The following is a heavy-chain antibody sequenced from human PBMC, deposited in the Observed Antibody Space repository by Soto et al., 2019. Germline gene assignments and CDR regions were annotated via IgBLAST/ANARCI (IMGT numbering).Heavy chain of an antibody. CDR3: ARGGGGIDI. Sequence: QVQLHESGPGLVKPSGTLSLTCTVSGGSISTANWWAWVRRPPGKGLEWIGEIFHSGSTNYNPSPKRRVIISVEKSKKYFSLKLPSVTAADTAVYYCARGGGGIDIWGQGTMVTVSS. J-gene: IGHJ3*02. V-gene: IGHV4-4*02. CDR1: GGSISTANW. CDR2: IFHSGST. D-gene: IGHD3-16*01.